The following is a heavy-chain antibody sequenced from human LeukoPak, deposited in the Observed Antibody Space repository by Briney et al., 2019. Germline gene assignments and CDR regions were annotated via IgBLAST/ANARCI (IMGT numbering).Heavy chain of an antibody. Sequence: PSETLSLTCTVSGASFSSHQNSWIRQAAGKGLEWIGNIYTSGTTNYNPSLRSRVTMSIDTSKNQFSLKFTSVTAADTAVYYCASYYGSGSDYWGQGTLVTVSS. CDR1: GASFSSHQ. J-gene: IGHJ4*02. CDR3: ASYYGSGSDY. D-gene: IGHD3-10*01. CDR2: IYTSGTT. V-gene: IGHV4-4*07.